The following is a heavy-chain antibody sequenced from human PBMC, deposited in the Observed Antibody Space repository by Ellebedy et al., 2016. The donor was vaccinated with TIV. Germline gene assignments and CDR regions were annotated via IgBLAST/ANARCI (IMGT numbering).Heavy chain of an antibody. Sequence: AASVKVSCKASGVTFSRYAISWVRQAPGQGLEWMGRISPDNGNTNYARSIQGRVTLTTDTSKSTAFLELRSLRFDDTAVYYCVRGRYFDWVESRTYFDSWGQGTLVTVSS. CDR1: GVTFSRYA. J-gene: IGHJ4*02. D-gene: IGHD3-9*01. V-gene: IGHV1-18*01. CDR2: ISPDNGNT. CDR3: VRGRYFDWVESRTYFDS.